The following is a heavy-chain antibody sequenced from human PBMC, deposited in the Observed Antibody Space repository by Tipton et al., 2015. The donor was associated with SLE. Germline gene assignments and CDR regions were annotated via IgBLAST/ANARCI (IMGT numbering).Heavy chain of an antibody. J-gene: IGHJ6*02. D-gene: IGHD1-26*01. V-gene: IGHV3-30*04. CDR2: ISYDGSNK. Sequence: SLRLSCAASGFTFFTYAVHWVRQAPGKWLEWVAVISYDGSNKYYADSVKGRFTISRDNSKNTLYVQMNSLRAEDTAVYYCARDLVGPTGYGMDVWGQGTTVTVSS. CDR1: GFTFFTYA. CDR3: ARDLVGPTGYGMDV.